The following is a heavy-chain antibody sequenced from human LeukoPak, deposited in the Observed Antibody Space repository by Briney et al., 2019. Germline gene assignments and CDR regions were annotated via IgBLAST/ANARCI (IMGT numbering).Heavy chain of an antibody. V-gene: IGHV3-23*01. CDR3: AKLGGKTAYGDKYYGMDV. CDR2: IRRSGGRE. J-gene: IGHJ6*02. D-gene: IGHD4-17*01. Sequence: PGGSLGLTCAASELHAMTWYRLGPGKRLEWVSAIRRSGGRESSADTLNGQLPISEDKSNSTKYLQMNRLRAEDTAVYYCAKLGGKTAYGDKYYGMDVWGQGTTVTVSS. CDR1: ELHA.